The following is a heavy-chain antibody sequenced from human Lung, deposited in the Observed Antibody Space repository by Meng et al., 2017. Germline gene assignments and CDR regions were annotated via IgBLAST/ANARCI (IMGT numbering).Heavy chain of an antibody. J-gene: IGHJ4*02. Sequence: QVQLQQWGAGLLKPSDHPSLLCASSGGSFSGYYWSWIRQPPGKGLEWIGEIIDSGSTNYNPSLKSRVTISVDTSKNQFSLRVTSVTAADRAVYYCVRRTYSSGWYFDYWGQGTLVTVSS. CDR2: IIDSGST. V-gene: IGHV4-34*02. D-gene: IGHD6-19*01. CDR3: VRRTYSSGWYFDY. CDR1: GGSFSGYY.